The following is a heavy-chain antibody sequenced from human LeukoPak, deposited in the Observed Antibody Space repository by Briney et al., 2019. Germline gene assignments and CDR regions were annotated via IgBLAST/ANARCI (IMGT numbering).Heavy chain of an antibody. CDR1: GFTFSTFA. D-gene: IGHD5-12*01. Sequence: GGSLRLSCAASGFTFSTFAMSWVRQAPGKGLEWVSAISASDTSTYYADPVKGRFTISRDNSKNTLYLQMNSLRAEDTAVYYCAKARATIYYFDCWGQGTLVTVSS. J-gene: IGHJ4*02. V-gene: IGHV3-23*01. CDR2: ISASDTST. CDR3: AKARATIYYFDC.